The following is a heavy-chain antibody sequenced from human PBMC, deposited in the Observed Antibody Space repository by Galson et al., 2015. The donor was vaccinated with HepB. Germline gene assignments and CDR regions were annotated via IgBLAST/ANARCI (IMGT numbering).Heavy chain of an antibody. CDR2: IKQDGSEK. Sequence: SLRLSCAASGFTFSSYWMSWVRQAPGKGLEWVANIKQDGSEKYYVDSVKGRFTISRDNAKNSLYLQMNSLRAEDTAVYYCARDSASGSYWRGGAAAFDYWGQGTLVTVSS. CDR3: ARDSASGSYWRGGAAAFDY. CDR1: GFTFSSYW. V-gene: IGHV3-7*01. D-gene: IGHD1-26*01. J-gene: IGHJ4*02.